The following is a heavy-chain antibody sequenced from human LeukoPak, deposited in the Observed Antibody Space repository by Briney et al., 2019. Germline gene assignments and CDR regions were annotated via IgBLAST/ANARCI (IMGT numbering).Heavy chain of an antibody. Sequence: PGGSLRLSCAASGFTFSNAWMSWVRQAPGKGQEWVGRIKSKTDGGTTDYAAPVKGRFTISRDDSKNTLYLQMNSLKTEDTAVYYCTSHKGYSSSGWYYSPATKQRIDYWGQGTLVTVSS. CDR2: IKSKTDGGTT. D-gene: IGHD6-19*01. CDR1: GFTFSNAW. CDR3: TSHKGYSSSGWYYSPATKQRIDY. V-gene: IGHV3-15*01. J-gene: IGHJ4*02.